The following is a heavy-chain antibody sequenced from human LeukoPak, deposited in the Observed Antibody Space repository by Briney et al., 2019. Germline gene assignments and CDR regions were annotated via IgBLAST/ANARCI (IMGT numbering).Heavy chain of an antibody. Sequence: SETLSLTCTVSGGSISSSSYYWGWIRQPPGKGLEWIGSIYYSGSTYYNPSLKSRVTISVDTSKNQFSLKLSSVTAADTAVYYCARDWGTAMAKGSGSTRAPLGWFDPWGQGTLVTVSS. V-gene: IGHV4-39*07. CDR1: GGSISSSSYY. CDR3: ARDWGTAMAKGSGSTRAPLGWFDP. CDR2: IYYSGST. D-gene: IGHD5-18*01. J-gene: IGHJ5*02.